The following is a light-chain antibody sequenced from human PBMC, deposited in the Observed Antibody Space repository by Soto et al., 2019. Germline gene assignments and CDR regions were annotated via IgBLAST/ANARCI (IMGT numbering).Light chain of an antibody. CDR2: GAS. J-gene: IGKJ5*01. Sequence: EIVLTQSPGTLSLSPGERATLSCRASQSVSSSYLAWYQQKPGQAPRLLIYGASSRATGIPDRFSGSGSGTDXXLTISRLEPEDFAVYYCQQYGSSPPITFGQGTRLEIK. V-gene: IGKV3-20*01. CDR3: QQYGSSPPIT. CDR1: QSVSSSY.